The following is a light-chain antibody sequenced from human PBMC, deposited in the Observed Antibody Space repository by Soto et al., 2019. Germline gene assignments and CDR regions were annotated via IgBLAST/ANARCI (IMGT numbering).Light chain of an antibody. CDR2: YDS. CDR3: QVWDSSSDPPRV. Sequence: SYELTQPPSVSVAPGKTARITCGGTNIGSKSVHWYQQKPGQAPVLVIYYDSDRPSGIPERFSGSNSGNTATLTISRVEAGDEADYYCQVWDSSSDPPRVFGGGTKLTVL. V-gene: IGLV3-21*04. CDR1: NIGSKS. J-gene: IGLJ2*01.